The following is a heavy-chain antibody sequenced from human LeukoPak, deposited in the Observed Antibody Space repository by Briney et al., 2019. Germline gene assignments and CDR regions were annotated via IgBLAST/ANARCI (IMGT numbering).Heavy chain of an antibody. V-gene: IGHV1-2*02. D-gene: IGHD3-9*01. CDR3: ARDYDILTGYYTRAFDI. J-gene: IGHJ3*02. CDR1: GYTFTGYY. Sequence: ASVKVSCKASGYTFTGYYMHWVRQAPGQGLEWMGWINPNSGGTNYAQKFQGRVTMTRDTSISTAYMELSRLRSDDTAAYYCARDYDILTGYYTRAFDIWGQGTMVTVSS. CDR2: INPNSGGT.